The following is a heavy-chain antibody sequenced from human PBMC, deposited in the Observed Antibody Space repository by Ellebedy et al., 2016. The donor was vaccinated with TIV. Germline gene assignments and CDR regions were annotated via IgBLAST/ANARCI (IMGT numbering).Heavy chain of an antibody. V-gene: IGHV3-66*04. CDR3: ARLLYYFGSGTYSNEYYFDS. CDR1: GFTVSINH. J-gene: IGHJ4*02. D-gene: IGHD3-10*01. Sequence: GESLKISCVASGFTVSINHMTWVRQAPGKGLEWVSSIYNDGNTYYAGSLKDRFTTSRDNSKNTLYLQMNSLRVEDTAVYYCARLLYYFGSGTYSNEYYFDSWGQGTLVTVSS. CDR2: IYNDGNT.